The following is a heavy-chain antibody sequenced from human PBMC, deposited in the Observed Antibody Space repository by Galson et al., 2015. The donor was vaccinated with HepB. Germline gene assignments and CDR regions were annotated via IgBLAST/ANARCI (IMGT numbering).Heavy chain of an antibody. CDR1: GGTFSSYA. D-gene: IGHD1-26*01. V-gene: IGHV1-69*13. CDR2: IIPIFGTA. J-gene: IGHJ2*01. Sequence: SVKVSCKASGGTFSSYAISWVRQAPGQGLEWMGGIIPIFGTANYAQKFQGRVTITADESTSTGYMELSSLRSEDTAVYYCARGPSSGSYSWYFDLWGRGTLVTVSS. CDR3: ARGPSSGSYSWYFDL.